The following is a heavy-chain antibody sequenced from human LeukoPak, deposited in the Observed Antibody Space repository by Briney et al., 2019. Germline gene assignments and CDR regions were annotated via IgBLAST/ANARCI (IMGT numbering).Heavy chain of an antibody. V-gene: IGHV1-69*05. D-gene: IGHD6-13*01. J-gene: IGHJ6*03. CDR1: GGTFSSYA. CDR2: IIPIFGTA. Sequence: SVKVSCKASGGTFSSYAISWVRQAPGQGLEWMGGIIPIFGTANYAQKFQGRVTITTDESTSTAYMELSSLRSEDTAVYYCARNSGYSSIDDDYYYYMDVWGKGTTVTVSS. CDR3: ARNSGYSSIDDDYYYYMDV.